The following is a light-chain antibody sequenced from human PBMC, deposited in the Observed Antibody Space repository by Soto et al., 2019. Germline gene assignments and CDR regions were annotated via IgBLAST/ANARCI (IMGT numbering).Light chain of an antibody. J-gene: IGLJ2*01. CDR3: QVWDSNSRVV. CDR2: KDS. Sequence: SYELTQPLSVSVALGQTARITCGGNNIGSKNVHWYQQKPGQAPVLVIYKDSNRPSGIPERFSGSNSGNTATLTISRAQAGDEADFYCQVWDSNSRVVFGGGTKVTVL. CDR1: NIGSKN. V-gene: IGLV3-9*01.